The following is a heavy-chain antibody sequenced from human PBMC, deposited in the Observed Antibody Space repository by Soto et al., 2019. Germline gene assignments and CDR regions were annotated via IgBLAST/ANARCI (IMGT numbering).Heavy chain of an antibody. CDR3: ARDMTRTVVPYFDF. V-gene: IGHV1-69*06. Sequence: SVKVSCKASGGTFSNYVVNWVRQAPGQGLEWMGRIIPISGAANYEQKFQGRVTITADKSTSTSYMELSSLRSEDTAVYYCARDMTRTVVPYFDFWGQGTLVTVSS. J-gene: IGHJ4*02. CDR1: GGTFSNYV. D-gene: IGHD1-7*01. CDR2: IIPISGAA.